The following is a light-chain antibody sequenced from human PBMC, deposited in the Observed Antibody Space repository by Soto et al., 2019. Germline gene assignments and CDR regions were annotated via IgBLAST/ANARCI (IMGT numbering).Light chain of an antibody. CDR2: EVS. CDR3: SAWEDSLNGPV. V-gene: IGLV2-14*01. J-gene: IGLJ3*02. Sequence: QSALTQPASVSGSPGQSIAISCTGTSSDVGAYNFVSWYQQHPGKAPKLMIYEVSNRPSGVSSRFSGSKSGNTASLTISGLQPEDEADYYCSAWEDSLNGPVFGGGTKLTVL. CDR1: SSDVGAYNF.